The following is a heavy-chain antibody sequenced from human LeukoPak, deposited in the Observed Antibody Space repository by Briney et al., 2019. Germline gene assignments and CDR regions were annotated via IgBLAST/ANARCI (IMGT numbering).Heavy chain of an antibody. D-gene: IGHD3-9*01. V-gene: IGHV3-30*02. CDR1: GFTFSSYG. Sequence: GGSLRLSCAGSGFTFSSYGMHWVRQAPGKGLEWVAFIRYDGTNKFYADSVKGRFTISRDNSKNTLYLQMNNLRAEDTAIYYCAKAANYDILTGYYLDYWGQGTLVTVSS. CDR2: IRYDGTNK. J-gene: IGHJ4*02. CDR3: AKAANYDILTGYYLDY.